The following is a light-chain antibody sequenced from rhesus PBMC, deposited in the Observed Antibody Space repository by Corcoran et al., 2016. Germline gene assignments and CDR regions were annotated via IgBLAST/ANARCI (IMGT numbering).Light chain of an antibody. Sequence: EIVMTQSPATLSLSPGERATLSCRASQSVGSYLAWYQQKPGQAPRLLIYGASSRATGIPDRFSGSGSGTDFTLTISSLEPEDVGVYYCQQSSNLYSFGQGTKVEIK. V-gene: IGKV3-24*04. CDR1: QSVGSY. CDR3: QQSSNLYS. J-gene: IGKJ2*01. CDR2: GAS.